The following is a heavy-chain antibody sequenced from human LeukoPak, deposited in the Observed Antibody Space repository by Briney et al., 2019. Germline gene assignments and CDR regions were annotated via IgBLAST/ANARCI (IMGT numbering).Heavy chain of an antibody. CDR3: ARQGYDYVWGSYRYKTSGYYFDY. CDR1: GGSFSGYY. CDR2: INHSGST. Sequence: SETLSLTCAVYGGSFSGYYWSWIRQPPGKVLEWIGEINHSGSTNYNPSLKSRVTISVDTSKNQFSLKLSSVTAADTAVYYCARQGYDYVWGSYRYKTSGYYFDYWGQGTLVTVSS. V-gene: IGHV4-34*01. J-gene: IGHJ4*02. D-gene: IGHD3-16*02.